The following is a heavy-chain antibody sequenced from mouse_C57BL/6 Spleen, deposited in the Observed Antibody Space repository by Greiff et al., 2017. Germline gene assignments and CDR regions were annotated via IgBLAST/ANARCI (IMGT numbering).Heavy chain of an antibody. Sequence: VQLQQSGPELVKPGASVKISCKASGYSFTGYYMNWVKQSPEKSLEWIGEINPSTGGTTYNQKFKANATLTVDKSSSTAYMQLKSLTSEDSAVSYCSRGYGCSYHYFDYWGQGTTLTVAS. V-gene: IGHV1-42*01. CDR2: INPSTGGT. CDR1: GYSFTGYY. J-gene: IGHJ2*01. D-gene: IGHD1-1*01. CDR3: SRGYGCSYHYFDY.